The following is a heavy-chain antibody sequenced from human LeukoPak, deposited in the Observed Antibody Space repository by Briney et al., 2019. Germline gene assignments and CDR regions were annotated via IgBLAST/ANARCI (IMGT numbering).Heavy chain of an antibody. Sequence: ASVTLSRKVSGYTLTELCMHWVRKAPRKGLGWVGGFDPEDGETIYAHKFQGRVTMTEDTSTDTAYMELSSLRSEDTAVYYCATDIRWLQGAFDIWGQGTMVTVSS. CDR3: ATDIRWLQGAFDI. V-gene: IGHV1-24*01. D-gene: IGHD5-24*01. J-gene: IGHJ3*02. CDR1: GYTLTELC. CDR2: FDPEDGET.